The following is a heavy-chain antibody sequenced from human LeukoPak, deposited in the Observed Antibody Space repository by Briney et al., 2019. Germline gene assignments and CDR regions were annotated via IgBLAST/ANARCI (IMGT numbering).Heavy chain of an antibody. D-gene: IGHD4-23*01. CDR2: ISGYNDNT. V-gene: IGHV1-18*01. J-gene: IGHJ4*02. CDR1: GYTFTSYG. CDR3: ASRGYGGNSFDN. Sequence: ASVKVSCKASGYTFTSYGFTWVRQAPGQGLERMGWISGYNDNTNYAQKFQGRVTMTTDTSTTTAYMELRSLGSDDTAVYYCASRGYGGNSFDNWGQGTLVTVSS.